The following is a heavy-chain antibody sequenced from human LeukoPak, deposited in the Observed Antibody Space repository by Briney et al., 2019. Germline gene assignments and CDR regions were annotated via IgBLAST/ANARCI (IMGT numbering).Heavy chain of an antibody. CDR1: GYTFTSYD. CDR3: ASGPGIAVAGSLFYFDH. V-gene: IGHV1-8*03. Sequence: GASVKVSCKASGYTFTSYDINWVRQATGQGLEWMGWMNPNSGNTGYAQKFQGRVTITRNTSISTAYMELSRLRSDDTAVYYCASGPGIAVAGSLFYFDHWGQGTLVTVSS. J-gene: IGHJ4*02. D-gene: IGHD6-19*01. CDR2: MNPNSGNT.